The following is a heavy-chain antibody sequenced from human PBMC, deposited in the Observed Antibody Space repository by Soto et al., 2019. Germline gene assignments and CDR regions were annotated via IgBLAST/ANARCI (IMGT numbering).Heavy chain of an antibody. V-gene: IGHV3-30*18. J-gene: IGHJ4*02. CDR2: ISYDGSNK. CDR1: GFTFSSYG. CDR3: AKSYNVLLWFGEGWYFDY. Sequence: GESLKISCAASGFTFSSYGMHWVRQAPGKGLEWVAVISYDGSNKYYADSVKGRFTISRDNSKNTLYLQMNSLRAEDTAVYYCAKSYNVLLWFGEGWYFDYWGQGTLVTVSS. D-gene: IGHD3-10*01.